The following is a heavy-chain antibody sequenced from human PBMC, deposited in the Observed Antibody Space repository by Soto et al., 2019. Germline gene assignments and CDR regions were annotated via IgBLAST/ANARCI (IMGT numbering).Heavy chain of an antibody. CDR3: AREDDGGDRDYYGLDV. D-gene: IGHD2-21*02. Sequence: WTWIRQSPGKGLEWIGYNHYTGSIMYNPSFKSRLTMAVDTTKNQFSLQLTSVTAADTAVYFCAREDDGGDRDYYGLDVWGQGTTVTVSS. J-gene: IGHJ6*02. V-gene: IGHV4-30-4*08. CDR2: NHYTGSI.